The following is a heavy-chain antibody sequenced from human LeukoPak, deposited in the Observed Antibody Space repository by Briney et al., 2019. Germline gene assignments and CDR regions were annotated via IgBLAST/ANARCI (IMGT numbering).Heavy chain of an antibody. CDR3: ARVQIAAAGTGLLTFDY. J-gene: IGHJ4*02. CDR1: GYTFTSYG. CDR2: ISAYNGNT. Sequence: ASVKVSCKASGYTFTSYGISWVRQAPGQGLEWMGWISAYNGNTNYAQKFQGRVTMTRDTSISTAYMELSSLRSEDTAVYYCARVQIAAAGTGLLTFDYWGQGTLVTVSS. D-gene: IGHD6-13*01. V-gene: IGHV1-18*01.